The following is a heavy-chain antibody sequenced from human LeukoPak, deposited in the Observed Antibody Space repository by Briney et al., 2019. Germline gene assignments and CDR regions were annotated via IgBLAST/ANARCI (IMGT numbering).Heavy chain of an antibody. J-gene: IGHJ5*02. V-gene: IGHV3-23*01. CDR3: ARDGVLRYFDWLDRGNWFDP. D-gene: IGHD3-9*01. CDR1: GFTFSSYA. Sequence: GGSLRLSCAASGFTFSSYAMSWVRQAPGKGLEWVSEISASGGSTYYADSVKGRFTISRDNSKNTLYLQMNSLRAEDTAVYYCARDGVLRYFDWLDRGNWFDPWGQGTLVTVSS. CDR2: ISASGGST.